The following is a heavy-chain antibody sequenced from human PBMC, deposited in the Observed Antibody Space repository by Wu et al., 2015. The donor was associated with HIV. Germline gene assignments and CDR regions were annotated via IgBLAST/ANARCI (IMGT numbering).Heavy chain of an antibody. V-gene: IGHV1-2*02. CDR2: INPNTGTT. CDR3: ARGYYYDSSGSDW. CDR1: GYTFTDYF. D-gene: IGHD3-22*01. Sequence: QVQLVQSGAEVKKPGASVKVSCKASGYTFTDYFMHWVRQAPGQGLEWMGWINPNTGTTTYAQKFQGRITMTRDTSISTAYMELSRLRSDDTAVYYCARGYYYDSSGSDWWGQGTLVTVSS. J-gene: IGHJ4*02.